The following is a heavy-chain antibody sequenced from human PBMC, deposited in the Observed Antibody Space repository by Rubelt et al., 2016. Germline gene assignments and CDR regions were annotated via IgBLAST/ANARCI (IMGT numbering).Heavy chain of an antibody. V-gene: IGHV5-51*01. Sequence: CKGSGYSFTSYWIGWVRQMPGKGLEWMGIIYPGDSDTRYSPSFQGQVTISADKSISTAYLQWSSLKASDTAMYYCARRRGASPVQGYFDLWGRGTLVTVST. J-gene: IGHJ2*01. CDR2: IYPGDSDT. CDR3: ARRRGASPVQGYFDL. CDR1: GYSFTSYW. D-gene: IGHD5-24*01.